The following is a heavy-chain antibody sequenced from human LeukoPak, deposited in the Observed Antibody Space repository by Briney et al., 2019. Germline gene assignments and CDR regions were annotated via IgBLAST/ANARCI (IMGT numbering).Heavy chain of an antibody. CDR2: IKQDGSEK. V-gene: IGHV3-7*01. D-gene: IGHD5-18*01. J-gene: IGHJ4*02. CDR1: GFTFSDSY. Sequence: GGSLRLSCAASGFTFSDSYMSWIRQAPGKGLEWVANIKQDGSEKYYVDSVKGRFTISRDNAKNSLYLQMNSLRAEDTAVYYCARALRGYSYVLDYWGQGTLVTVSS. CDR3: ARALRGYSYVLDY.